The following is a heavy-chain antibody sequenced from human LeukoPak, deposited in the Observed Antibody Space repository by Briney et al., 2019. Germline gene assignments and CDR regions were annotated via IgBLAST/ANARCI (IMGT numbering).Heavy chain of an antibody. CDR1: GYTFTGYY. CDR2: INPNSGGT. V-gene: IGHV1-2*04. D-gene: IGHD6-6*01. J-gene: IGHJ4*02. Sequence: ASVKVSCKASGYTFTGYYMHWVRQAPGQGLEWMGWINPNSGGTNCAQKFQGWVTMTRDTSISTAYMELSRLRSDDTAVYYCARAGLTYSSIAARTFDYWGQGTLVTVSS. CDR3: ARAGLTYSSIAARTFDY.